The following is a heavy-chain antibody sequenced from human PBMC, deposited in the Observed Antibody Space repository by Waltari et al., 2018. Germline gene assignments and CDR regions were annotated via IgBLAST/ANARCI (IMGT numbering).Heavy chain of an antibody. V-gene: IGHV1-8*03. Sequence: QVQLVQSGAEVKKPGASVKVSCKASGYTFTSYDINCVRQATGQGLEWMGWMNPNRGNTGYAQKFQGRVTITRNTSIRTAFMELSSLRSEDTAVYYCARVRGDYAAFDIWGQGTMVTVSS. CDR2: MNPNRGNT. CDR3: ARVRGDYAAFDI. J-gene: IGHJ3*02. D-gene: IGHD4-17*01. CDR1: GYTFTSYD.